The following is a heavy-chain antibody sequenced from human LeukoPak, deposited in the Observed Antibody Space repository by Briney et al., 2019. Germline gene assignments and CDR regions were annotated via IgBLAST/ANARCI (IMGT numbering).Heavy chain of an antibody. D-gene: IGHD3-10*01. J-gene: IGHJ6*03. V-gene: IGHV1-8*01. CDR1: GYTFTSYD. Sequence: ASVKVSCTASGYTFTSYDINWVRQATGQGLEWMGWMNPNSGNTDYAQKFQGRVTITRNTSISTAYMELSSLISEDTAVYYCARQQEGFGELLPYYYYMDVWGKGTTVTVSS. CDR2: MNPNSGNT. CDR3: ARQQEGFGELLPYYYYMDV.